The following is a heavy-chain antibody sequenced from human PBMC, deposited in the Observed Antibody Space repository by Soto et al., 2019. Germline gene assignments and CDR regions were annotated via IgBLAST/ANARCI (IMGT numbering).Heavy chain of an antibody. CDR3: ATLGGHNWGSYRPDI. J-gene: IGHJ4*02. V-gene: IGHV1-24*01. D-gene: IGHD3-16*02. CDR2: LDPEDGET. CDR1: GYTLTELS. Sequence: ASVKVSCKVSGYTLTELSMHWVRQAPGKGLEWMGGLDPEDGETIYAQKFTGSVTMSEATSIDSGYMELSRRRTEYTAVYYCATLGGHNWGSYRPDIWGQGTLVTVSS.